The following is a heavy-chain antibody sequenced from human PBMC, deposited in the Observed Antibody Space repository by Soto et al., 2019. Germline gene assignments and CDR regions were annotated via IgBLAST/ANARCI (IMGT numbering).Heavy chain of an antibody. V-gene: IGHV4-4*02. CDR3: VRDLGLGDYRNNCFGP. J-gene: IGHJ5*02. CDR1: GGSISSSNW. Sequence: QVQLQESVPGLVKPSGTLSLTCAVSGGSISSSNWWSWVRQPTGKGLEWIGEIYHSGSTNYNPSLKSRVTISVDKSKNQFSLKLSSVTAADTAVYYCVRDLGLGDYRNNCFGPRGQGTLVPVSS. D-gene: IGHD4-17*01. CDR2: IYHSGST.